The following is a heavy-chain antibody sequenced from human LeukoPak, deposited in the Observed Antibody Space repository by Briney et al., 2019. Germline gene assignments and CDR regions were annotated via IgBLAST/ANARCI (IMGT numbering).Heavy chain of an antibody. V-gene: IGHV4-59*01. J-gene: IGHJ6*03. CDR3: ARGSHYYYYMDV. Sequence: SETLSLTCTVSGGSISSYYWSWIRQPPGKGLEWIGYIYYSGSTNYNPPLKSRVTISVDTSKNQFSLKLSSVTAADTAVYYCARGSHYYYYMDVWGKGTTVTVSS. D-gene: IGHD2-15*01. CDR1: GGSISSYY. CDR2: IYYSGST.